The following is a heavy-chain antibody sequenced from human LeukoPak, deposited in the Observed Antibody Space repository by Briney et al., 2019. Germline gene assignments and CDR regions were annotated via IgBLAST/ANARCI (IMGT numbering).Heavy chain of an antibody. CDR3: AKQREDSYYFDY. D-gene: IGHD2-21*01. Sequence: PGGSLRLSCAASGFSFDDFAMHWVRQAPGKGLEWVSGISWNSGTIAYADSVKGRFTISRDNAKNSLYLQMNSLRVEDVALYYCAKQREDSYYFDYWGQGTLVTVSS. CDR1: GFSFDDFA. CDR2: ISWNSGTI. J-gene: IGHJ4*02. V-gene: IGHV3-9*03.